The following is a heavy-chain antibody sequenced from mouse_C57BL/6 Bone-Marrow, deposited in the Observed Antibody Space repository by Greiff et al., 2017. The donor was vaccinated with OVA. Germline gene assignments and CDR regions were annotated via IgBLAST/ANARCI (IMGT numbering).Heavy chain of an antibody. J-gene: IGHJ2*01. V-gene: IGHV1-75*01. CDR1: GYTFTDYY. Sequence: QVQLQQSGPELVKPGASVKISCKASGYTFTDYYINWVKQRPGQGLEWIGWICPGSGSTYYNEKYKGKATLTVDKSSSTAYRLLSSLTSEYSAVYICARPTMVTSYVDYWCQGTTLTVSS. CDR3: ARPTMVTSYVDY. CDR2: ICPGSGST. D-gene: IGHD2-9*01.